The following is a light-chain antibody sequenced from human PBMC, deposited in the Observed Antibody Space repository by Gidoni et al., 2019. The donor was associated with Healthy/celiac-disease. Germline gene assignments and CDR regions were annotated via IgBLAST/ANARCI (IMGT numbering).Light chain of an antibody. CDR3: QQSYSTPLP. J-gene: IGKJ4*01. CDR2: AAS. V-gene: IGKV1-39*01. CDR1: QSISSY. Sequence: DIQINQSPSSLSASVGDRVTITCRASQSISSYLNWYQQKPGKAPQLLIYAASSFQSGDPSRFRGSGSGTDFSLTISSLQPEDFATYYCQQSYSTPLPFGGGTKVEIK.